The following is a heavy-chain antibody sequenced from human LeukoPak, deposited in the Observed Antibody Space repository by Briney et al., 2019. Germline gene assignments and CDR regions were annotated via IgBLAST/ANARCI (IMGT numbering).Heavy chain of an antibody. CDR2: IWSDGINE. V-gene: IGHV3-33*01. CDR1: GFTFSNYG. Sequence: PGRSLRLSCAASGFTFSNYGMHWVRQAPGKGLEWVAVIWSDGINEYYADSVKGRFTISRDNSKTTLYLQMNSLRAEDTAVYYCARGLGGGHSYVDYWGQGTLVTVSS. J-gene: IGHJ4*02. D-gene: IGHD5-18*01. CDR3: ARGLGGGHSYVDY.